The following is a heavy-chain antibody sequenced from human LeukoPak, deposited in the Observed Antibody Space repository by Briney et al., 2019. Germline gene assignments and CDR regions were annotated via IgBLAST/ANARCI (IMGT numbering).Heavy chain of an antibody. CDR1: GGSIRSDSHF. Sequence: SETLSLTCTVSGGSIRSDSHFWAWIRQSPGKGLEWIGSISYSGSTYYNLSLKSRVTMPVDTSRSQFSLKLRSVTAADTAVYYCARDGTTVSADGASPEYGMDVWGQGTPVTVS. V-gene: IGHV4-39*07. CDR3: ARDGTTVSADGASPEYGMDV. CDR2: ISYSGST. D-gene: IGHD4-17*01. J-gene: IGHJ6*02.